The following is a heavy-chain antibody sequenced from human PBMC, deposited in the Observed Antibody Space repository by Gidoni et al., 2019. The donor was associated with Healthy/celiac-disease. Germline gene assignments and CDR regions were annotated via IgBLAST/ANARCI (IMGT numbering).Heavy chain of an antibody. CDR3: ARAPGYSSGWSDYGGNSANWYFDL. CDR2: ISSSSSYI. V-gene: IGHV3-21*01. D-gene: IGHD6-19*01. J-gene: IGHJ2*01. Sequence: EVQLVESGGGLVKPGGSLSLSCAASGFTFSSYSMNWVRPAPGKGLEWVSSISSSSSYIYYADSVKGRFTISRDNAKNSLYLQMNSLRAEDTAVYYCARAPGYSSGWSDYGGNSANWYFDLWGRGTLVTVSS. CDR1: GFTFSSYS.